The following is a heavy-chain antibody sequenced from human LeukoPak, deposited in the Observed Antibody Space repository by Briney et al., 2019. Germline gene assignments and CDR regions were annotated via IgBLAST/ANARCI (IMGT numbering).Heavy chain of an antibody. Sequence: SETLSLTCSVSGYSLSRGYYWGWIRQPPGKGREGIGSVYYSGSTYYNPSLKRRVTISIDTSKNQFSLKLNSVTAADTAVYYCARHLRVKSALWFGELTAYFDYWGQGTLVTVSS. CDR3: ARHLRVKSALWFGELTAYFDY. CDR2: VYYSGST. CDR1: GYSLSRGYY. J-gene: IGHJ4*02. V-gene: IGHV4-38-2*02. D-gene: IGHD3-10*01.